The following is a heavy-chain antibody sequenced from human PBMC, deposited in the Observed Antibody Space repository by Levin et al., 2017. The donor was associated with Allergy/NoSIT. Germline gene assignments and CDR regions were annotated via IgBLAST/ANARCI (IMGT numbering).Heavy chain of an antibody. CDR1: GYTFTSYA. V-gene: IGHV7-4-1*02. Sequence: GESLKISCKASGYTFTSYAMNWVRQAPGQGLEWMGWINTNTGNPTYAQGFTGRFVFSLDTSVSTAYLQISSLKAEDTAVYYCARDLVGATTSWFDPWGQGTLVTVSS. J-gene: IGHJ5*02. D-gene: IGHD1-26*01. CDR3: ARDLVGATTSWFDP. CDR2: INTNTGNP.